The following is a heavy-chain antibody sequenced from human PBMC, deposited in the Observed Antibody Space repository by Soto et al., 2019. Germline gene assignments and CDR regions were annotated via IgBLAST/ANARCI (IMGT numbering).Heavy chain of an antibody. Sequence: QLVESGGGLVQPGGSLRLSCAASGFTVSSNYMNWVRQAPGKGLEWLSVLYSGAGTYYADSVKDRFTISRDNSKNTLYLQLNSLRAEATAIYYCARGCGGDYTNAFDLWGQGTMVTVSP. D-gene: IGHD2-21*01. CDR2: LYSGAGT. CDR3: ARGCGGDYTNAFDL. J-gene: IGHJ3*01. CDR1: GFTVSSNY. V-gene: IGHV3-66*01.